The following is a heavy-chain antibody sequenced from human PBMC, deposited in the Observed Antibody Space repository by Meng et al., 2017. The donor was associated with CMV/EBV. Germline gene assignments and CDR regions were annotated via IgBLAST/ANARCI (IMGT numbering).Heavy chain of an antibody. V-gene: IGHV3-53*01. CDR1: GFRVSSKY. D-gene: IGHD6-19*01. CDR3: ARGIANIGMAGPADY. CDR2: IDRGGST. Sequence: ASGFRVSSKYMSWVRQAPGKGPEWVSVIDRGGSTYYADSVKGRFTISRDNSKNTVYLQMNSLRAEDTAVYYCARGIANIGMAGPADYWGQGTLVTVSS. J-gene: IGHJ4*02.